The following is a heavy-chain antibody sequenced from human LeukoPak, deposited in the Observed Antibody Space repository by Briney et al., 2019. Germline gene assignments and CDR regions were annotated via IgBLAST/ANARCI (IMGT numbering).Heavy chain of an antibody. D-gene: IGHD3-16*01. CDR1: GATFSSYA. CDR3: ARLRWGAKVTSSYYHYGMDV. Sequence: GASVKVSCKASGATFSSYAISWVRQAPGQGLEWMGRIIPIRGMTNYAQKFQGRVTITADKSTSTAYMELSNLRSEDTALYYCARLRWGAKVTSSYYHYGMDVWGQGTTVTVSS. J-gene: IGHJ6*02. CDR2: IIPIRGMT. V-gene: IGHV1-69*04.